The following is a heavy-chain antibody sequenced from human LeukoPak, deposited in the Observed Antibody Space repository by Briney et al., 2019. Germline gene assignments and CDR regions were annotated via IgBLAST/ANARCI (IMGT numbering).Heavy chain of an antibody. CDR1: GFSFTTAW. D-gene: IGHD3-22*01. V-gene: IGHV3-15*01. CDR3: VIDDYYDYSGTREADYFDY. J-gene: IGHJ4*02. CDR2: IKSDGAV. Sequence: PGGSLRLSCGASGFSFTTAWMSWVRQAPGKGLEWVARIKSDGAVDYASPVKGRLTISKDYSKNTLYLQMNSLKVEDTAVYYCVIDDYYDYSGTREADYFDYWGQGTPVTVSS.